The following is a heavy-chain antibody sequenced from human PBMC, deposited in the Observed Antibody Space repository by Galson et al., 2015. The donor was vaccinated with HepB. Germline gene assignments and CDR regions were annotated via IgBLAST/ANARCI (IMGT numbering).Heavy chain of an antibody. V-gene: IGHV3-15*01. CDR1: GFIFSSYW. CDR2: IKSKTDGETT. CDR3: TTDVYYSTYWSWLDP. Sequence: SLRLSCAASGFIFSSYWMSWVRQAPGKGPEWVGRIKSKTDGETTDYAAPVKGRFTISRDDSKNRLYLQMNSLKTEDTAVYYCTTDVYYSTYWSWLDPWGQGTLVTVSS. D-gene: IGHD2-8*02. J-gene: IGHJ5*02.